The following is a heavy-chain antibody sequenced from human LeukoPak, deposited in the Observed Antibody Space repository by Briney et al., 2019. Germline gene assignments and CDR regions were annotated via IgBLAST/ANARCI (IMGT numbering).Heavy chain of an antibody. Sequence: PGGSLRFFCAASGFTVSSTYMGWVRQAPGKGLEWVSVMYVRGSTYYAASVKGRFTIHRDNSKNTPYLQMHSLRAEDTAVYYCSRAPAAAGLFDYWGQGALVTVSS. D-gene: IGHD6-13*01. V-gene: IGHV3-66*01. CDR2: MYVRGST. CDR1: GFTVSSTY. J-gene: IGHJ4*02. CDR3: SRAPAAAGLFDY.